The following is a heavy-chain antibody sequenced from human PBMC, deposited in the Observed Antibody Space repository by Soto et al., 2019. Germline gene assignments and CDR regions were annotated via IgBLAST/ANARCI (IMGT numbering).Heavy chain of an antibody. CDR3: AKVGQWFGELGGEYYYGTDV. CDR2: ISYDGSNK. V-gene: IGHV3-30*18. D-gene: IGHD3-10*01. Sequence: GSLRLSCAASGFTFSSYGMHWVRQAPGKGLEWVAVISYDGSNKYYADSVKGRFTISRDNSKNTLYLQMNSLRAEDTAVYYCAKVGQWFGELGGEYYYGTDVWGQGTTVTVSS. CDR1: GFTFSSYG. J-gene: IGHJ6*02.